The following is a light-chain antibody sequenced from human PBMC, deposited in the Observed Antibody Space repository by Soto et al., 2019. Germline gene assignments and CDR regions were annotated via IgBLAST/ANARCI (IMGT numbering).Light chain of an antibody. V-gene: IGLV2-11*01. CDR1: SSNVGGYNY. CDR2: DVS. Sequence: QSALTQPRAVSGSPGQSVTISCTGTSSNVGGYNYVSWYQQQTGKAPKLMIYDVSKRPSGVPDRFSGSKSGNTASLTISGLQAEDEADYYCCSYAGSYTLGVFGGGTQLTVL. J-gene: IGLJ2*01. CDR3: CSYAGSYTLGV.